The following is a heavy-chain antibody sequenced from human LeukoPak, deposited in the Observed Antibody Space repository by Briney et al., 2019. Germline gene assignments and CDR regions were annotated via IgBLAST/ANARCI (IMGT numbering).Heavy chain of an antibody. V-gene: IGHV1-3*01. CDR2: INAGNGYT. D-gene: IGHD2-2*02. J-gene: IGHJ6*04. CDR1: GYIFTSYA. Sequence: ASVKVSCKSSGYIFTSYAMHWVRQAPGQKLEGMGWINAGNGYTKFSQKFQGRVTITRDTSASTAYMELSSLRSEDTAVYYCARCGPGSTSCYNKGNIGMDVWGKGTTVTVSS. CDR3: ARCGPGSTSCYNKGNIGMDV.